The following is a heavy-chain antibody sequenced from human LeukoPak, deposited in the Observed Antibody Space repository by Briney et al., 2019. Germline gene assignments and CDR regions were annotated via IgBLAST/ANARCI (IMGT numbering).Heavy chain of an antibody. CDR2: ISGSGGST. V-gene: IGHV3-23*01. CDR1: GFTFGNYA. D-gene: IGHD3-10*01. J-gene: IGHJ4*02. Sequence: GGSLRLSCAASGFTFGNYAMSWVRQTQGKGLEWVSAISGSGGSTYYADSVKGRFTISRDNSKNTLYLQMNSLRAEDTAVYYCAKVPRVIMSYLDYWGQGTLVTVSS. CDR3: AKVPRVIMSYLDY.